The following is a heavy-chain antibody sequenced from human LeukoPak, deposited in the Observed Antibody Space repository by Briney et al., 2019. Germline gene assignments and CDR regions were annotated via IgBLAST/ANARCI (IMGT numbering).Heavy chain of an antibody. V-gene: IGHV3-21*05. J-gene: IGHJ4*02. CDR2: ISSSSSYT. D-gene: IGHD6-19*01. CDR3: ARGFKYSSGWYYFDY. Sequence: PGGSLRLSCAASGFTFSGYTMNWVRQAPGKGLEWVSYISSSSSYTNYADSVKGRFTISRDNAKNSLYLQMNSLRAEDTAVYYCARGFKYSSGWYYFDYWGQGTLVTVSS. CDR1: GFTFSGYT.